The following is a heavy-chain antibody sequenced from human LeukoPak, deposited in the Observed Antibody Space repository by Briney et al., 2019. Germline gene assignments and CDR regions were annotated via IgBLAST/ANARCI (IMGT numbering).Heavy chain of an antibody. CDR2: IYPGDSDT. D-gene: IGHD5-12*01. V-gene: IGHV5-51*01. CDR3: ARRTRRDGYNYSFDY. CDR1: GYSFTSYW. Sequence: GESLKISCKSSGYSFTSYWIGWVRQMPGKGLEWMGIIYPGDSDTRYSPSFQGQVTISADKSISTAYLQWSSLKASDTAMYYCARRTRRDGYNYSFDYWGQGTLVTVSS. J-gene: IGHJ4*02.